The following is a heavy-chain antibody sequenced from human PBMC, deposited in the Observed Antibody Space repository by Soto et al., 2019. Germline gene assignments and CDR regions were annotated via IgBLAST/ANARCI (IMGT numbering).Heavy chain of an antibody. CDR1: GGSISSGGYS. Sequence: SETLSLTCAVSGGSISSGGYSWSWIRQPPGKDLEWIGYIYHSGSTYYNPSLKSRVTISVDRSKNQFSLKLSSVTAADTAVYYCARRAGYSYGYFDYWGQGTLVTVSS. CDR2: IYHSGST. CDR3: ARRAGYSYGYFDY. V-gene: IGHV4-30-2*01. J-gene: IGHJ4*02. D-gene: IGHD5-18*01.